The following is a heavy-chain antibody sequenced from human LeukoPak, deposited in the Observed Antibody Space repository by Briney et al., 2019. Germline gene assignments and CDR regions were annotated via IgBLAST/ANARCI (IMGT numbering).Heavy chain of an antibody. CDR2: SRNKANSYTT. CDR3: TRGNMYDPDF. CDR1: GFSFSDYY. Sequence: GGPLRLSCAASGFSFSDYYMDWFRQTPEKGLEWVARSRNKANSYTTEYAASVRDRFTISRDDSKSSLYLQMNSLKTEDTAVYDCTRGNMYDPDFWGQGALVTVSS. J-gene: IGHJ4*02. V-gene: IGHV3-72*01. D-gene: IGHD2/OR15-2a*01.